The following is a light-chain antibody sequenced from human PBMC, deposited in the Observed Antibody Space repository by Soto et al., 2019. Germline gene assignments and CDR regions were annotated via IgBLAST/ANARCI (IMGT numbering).Light chain of an antibody. Sequence: DLQMTQSPSTLSASVGDRVTITCRASQRITSWLAWYQQEAGKAPKLLIYDVSTLESGVPSRFSGSGSGTDYTLTISSLQPDDSATYCCQHYTNYPSTFGQGTKVEVK. J-gene: IGKJ1*01. CDR2: DVS. CDR3: QHYTNYPST. CDR1: QRITSW. V-gene: IGKV1-5*01.